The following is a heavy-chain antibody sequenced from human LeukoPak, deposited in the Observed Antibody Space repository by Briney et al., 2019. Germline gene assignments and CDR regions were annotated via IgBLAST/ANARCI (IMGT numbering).Heavy chain of an antibody. V-gene: IGHV1-46*01. D-gene: IGHD3-16*01. J-gene: IGHJ4*02. CDR1: GYTFTSYY. CDR2: INPSGGST. CDR3: SRQTRGRYFDY. Sequence: AAVKVSCKASGYTFTSYYMHCVRQAPVQGLEWMGIINPSGGSTSYAQKFQGRVTMTRDMSTSTVYMELSSLRSEDTAVYYCSRQTRGRYFDYWGQGTLVTVSS.